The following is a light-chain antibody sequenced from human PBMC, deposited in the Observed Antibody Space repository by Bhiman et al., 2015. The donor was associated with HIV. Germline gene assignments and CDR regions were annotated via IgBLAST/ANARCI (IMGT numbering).Light chain of an antibody. CDR1: SSNIGAGYD. CDR2: GNN. V-gene: IGLV1-40*01. J-gene: IGLJ2*01. Sequence: QSVLTQPPSVSGAPGQRVTISCTGSSSNIGAGYDVHWYQQLPGTAPKLLIYGNNNRPSGVPDRFSGSKSGTSASLAITGLQVEDEADYYCQSYDSSLSGLWIFGGGTKLTVL. CDR3: QSYDSSLSGLWI.